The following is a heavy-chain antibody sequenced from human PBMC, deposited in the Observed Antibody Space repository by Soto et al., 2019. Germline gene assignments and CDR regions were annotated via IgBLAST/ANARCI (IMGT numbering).Heavy chain of an antibody. V-gene: IGHV4-4*02. CDR3: ARDQIVVVPDATPY. CDR2: IYHSGST. J-gene: IGHJ4*02. CDR1: GGSISSSNW. Sequence: SETLSLTCAVSGGSISSSNWWSWVRQPPGKGLEWIGEIYHSGSTNYNPSLKSRVTISVDKSKNQFSLKLSSVTAADTAVYYCARDQIVVVPDATPYWGQGTLVTVSS. D-gene: IGHD2-2*01.